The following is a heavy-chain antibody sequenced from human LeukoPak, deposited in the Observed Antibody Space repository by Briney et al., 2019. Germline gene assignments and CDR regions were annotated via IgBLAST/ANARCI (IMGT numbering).Heavy chain of an antibody. Sequence: GESLKISCKGSGYSFISYWIGWVRPMPGKGLEWMGIIYPGDSDTIYSPSFQGQVTISADKSISTAYLQWSSLKASDTAMYYCARRVHRGGSYSSHSDYWGQGTLVTVSS. CDR2: IYPGDSDT. CDR3: ARRVHRGGSYSSHSDY. V-gene: IGHV5-51*01. CDR1: GYSFISYW. D-gene: IGHD1-26*01. J-gene: IGHJ4*02.